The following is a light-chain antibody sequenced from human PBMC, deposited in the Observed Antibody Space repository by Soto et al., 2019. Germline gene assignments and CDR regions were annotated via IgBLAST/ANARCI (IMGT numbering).Light chain of an antibody. CDR2: DAS. CDR1: QSVSSNY. Sequence: EIVLTQSPATLSLATGESATLSCGASQSVSSNYLAWYQQRPGLAPRLLIYDASKRATGIPDRFSGSGSGTDFILTISRLEPEDFAVYYCQQYWSSPRTFGQGTKVEIK. J-gene: IGKJ1*01. CDR3: QQYWSSPRT. V-gene: IGKV3D-20*01.